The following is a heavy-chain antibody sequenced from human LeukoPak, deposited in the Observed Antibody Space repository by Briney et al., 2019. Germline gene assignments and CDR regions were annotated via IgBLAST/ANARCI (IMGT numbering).Heavy chain of an antibody. CDR3: AKTNTLDNWFDP. Sequence: SQTLSLTCTVPGGSISSGTSSWSWIRQHPGKGLEWLGYIFDSGYSYYNPSLKSRLSMSVDTSKNRFSLTLSSVTAADTAIYYCAKTNTLDNWFDPWGQGTLVTVSS. J-gene: IGHJ5*02. CDR1: GGSISSGTSS. V-gene: IGHV4-31*03. CDR2: IFDSGYS.